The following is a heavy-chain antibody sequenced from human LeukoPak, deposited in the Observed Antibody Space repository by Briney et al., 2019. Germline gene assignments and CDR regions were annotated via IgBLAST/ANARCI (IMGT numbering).Heavy chain of an antibody. CDR2: INPNSGGT. V-gene: IGHV1-2*02. J-gene: IGHJ3*02. D-gene: IGHD5-12*01. CDR3: ARDPSSGYSGYESGGAFDI. CDR1: GYIFTSYY. Sequence: ASVKVSCKASGYIFTSYYIHWVRQAPGQGLEWMGWINPNSGGTNYAQKFQGRVTMTRDTSISTAYMELSRLRSDDTAVYYCARDPSSGYSGYESGGAFDIWGQGTMVTVSS.